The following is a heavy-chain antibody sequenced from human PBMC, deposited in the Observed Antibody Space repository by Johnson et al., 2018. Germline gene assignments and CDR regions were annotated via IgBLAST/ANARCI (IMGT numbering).Heavy chain of an antibody. D-gene: IGHD3-10*01. V-gene: IGHV3-30*18. Sequence: QVQLVESGGGVVQPGRSLRLSCAASEFTFSTYGMHWVRQAPGKGLEWVAVISYDGSNKYYADSVKGRFTISRDNSKNTLYLQMDSLRAEDTAVYYCAKDRGFGDLYYYMDVWGKGTTVTVSS. CDR1: EFTFSTYG. CDR3: AKDRGFGDLYYYMDV. CDR2: ISYDGSNK. J-gene: IGHJ6*03.